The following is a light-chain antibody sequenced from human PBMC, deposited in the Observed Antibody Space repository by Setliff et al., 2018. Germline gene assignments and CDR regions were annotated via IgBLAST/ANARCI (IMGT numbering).Light chain of an antibody. CDR2: SNN. Sequence: QSVLTQPPSASGTPGQRVTISCSGSSSNIGSNTVNWYQQLPGTAPKLLIYSNNQRPSGVPDRFSGSKSGTSASLAISGLQSEDEADYYCSSYAGSNNPYVFGTGTKV. CDR3: SSYAGSNNPYV. J-gene: IGLJ1*01. V-gene: IGLV1-44*01. CDR1: SSNIGSNT.